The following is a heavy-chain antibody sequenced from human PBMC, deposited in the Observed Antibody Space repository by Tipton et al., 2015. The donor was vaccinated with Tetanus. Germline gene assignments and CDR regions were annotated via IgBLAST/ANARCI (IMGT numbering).Heavy chain of an antibody. J-gene: IGHJ4*02. CDR2: IYYSGST. CDR1: GGSVSSGSYY. D-gene: IGHD6-13*01. Sequence: TLSLTCTVSGGSVSSGSYYWSWIRQPPGKGLEWIGYIYYSGSTNYNPSLKSRVTISVDTSKNQFSLKLSSVTAADTAVYYCARESGWDSSSWYDIDYWGQGTLVTVSS. CDR3: ARESGWDSSSWYDIDY. V-gene: IGHV4-61*01.